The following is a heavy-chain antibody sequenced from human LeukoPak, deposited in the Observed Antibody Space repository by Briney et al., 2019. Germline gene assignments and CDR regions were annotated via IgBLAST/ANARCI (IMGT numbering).Heavy chain of an antibody. CDR1: GGSISSSYY. D-gene: IGHD3-16*02. CDR2: IYYSGST. CDR3: ARGPSKIRCDY. J-gene: IGHJ4*02. V-gene: IGHV4-39*07. Sequence: PETLSLTCTVSGGSISSSYYWGWIRQPPGKGLEWIGSIYYSGSTYYNPSLKSRVTISVDTSKNQFSLKLSSVTAADTAVYYCARGPSKIRCDYWGQGTLVTVSS.